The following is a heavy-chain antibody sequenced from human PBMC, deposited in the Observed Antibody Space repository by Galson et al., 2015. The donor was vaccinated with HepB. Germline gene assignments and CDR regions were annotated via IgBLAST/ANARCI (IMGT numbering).Heavy chain of an antibody. CDR2: ISSSSSYI. V-gene: IGHV3-21*01. Sequence: SLRLSCAASGFTFSSYSMNWVRQAPGKGLEWVSSISSSSSYIYYADSVKGRFTISRDNAKNSLYLQMNSLRAEDTAVYYCAREVWRSGGSCYDLWGQGTLVTVSS. J-gene: IGHJ5*02. CDR3: AREVWRSGGSCYDL. CDR1: GFTFSSYS. D-gene: IGHD2-15*01.